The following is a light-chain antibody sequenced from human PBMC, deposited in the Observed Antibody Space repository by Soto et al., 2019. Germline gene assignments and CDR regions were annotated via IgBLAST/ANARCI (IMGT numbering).Light chain of an antibody. V-gene: IGLV2-8*01. CDR2: EVS. J-gene: IGLJ3*02. CDR3: SSYAGRNTWV. Sequence: QTVVTQPPSASGSPGQSVTISCTGTSSDVGGYKYVSWYQQHPGKAPKLMIFEVSRRPSGVPDRFSGSKSGNTASLTVSGLQAEDEDDYYCSSYAGRNTWVFGGGTKLTVL. CDR1: SSDVGGYKY.